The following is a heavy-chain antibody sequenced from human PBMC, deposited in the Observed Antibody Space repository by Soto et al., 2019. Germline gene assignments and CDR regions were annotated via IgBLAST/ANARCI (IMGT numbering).Heavy chain of an antibody. J-gene: IGHJ4*02. V-gene: IGHV3-15*01. D-gene: IGHD1-26*01. CDR1: GFTFSNAW. CDR3: TSDEGSSGSLDY. CDR2: IKSKTDGGTT. Sequence: GGSLRLSCAASGFTFSNAWMSWVRQAPGKGLEWVGRIKSKTDGGTTDYAAPVKGRFTISRDDSKNTLYLQMNSLKTEDTAVYYCTSDEGSSGSLDYWGQGTLVTVSS.